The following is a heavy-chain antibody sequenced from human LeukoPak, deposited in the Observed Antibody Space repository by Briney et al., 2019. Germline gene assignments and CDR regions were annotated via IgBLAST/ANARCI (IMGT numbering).Heavy chain of an antibody. CDR1: GFTFSSYS. CDR3: ASNHPRYGIVGAIDY. J-gene: IGHJ4*02. D-gene: IGHD1-26*01. V-gene: IGHV3-21*01. CDR2: ISSSSSYI. Sequence: GGSLRLSCAASGFTFSSYSMNWVRQAPGKGLEWVSSISSSSSYINYADSVKGRFTISRDNAKNSLYLQMNSLRAEDTAVYYCASNHPRYGIVGAIDYWGQGTLVTVSS.